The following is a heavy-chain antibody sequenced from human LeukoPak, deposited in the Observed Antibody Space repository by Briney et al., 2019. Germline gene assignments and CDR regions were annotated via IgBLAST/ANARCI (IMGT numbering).Heavy chain of an antibody. Sequence: GGSLRLACAASGFTFSRYCMHWVRQAPGKGLLWVARINGDCSITSTAECVRGGCTISRDNAKNTLYLQLNSPRDEHTAIYFCARGLPQYSTTWNDHWGQGTLVTVSS. D-gene: IGHD6-13*01. V-gene: IGHV3-74*01. J-gene: IGHJ5*02. CDR1: GFTFSRYC. CDR2: INGDCSIT. CDR3: ARGLPQYSTTWNDH.